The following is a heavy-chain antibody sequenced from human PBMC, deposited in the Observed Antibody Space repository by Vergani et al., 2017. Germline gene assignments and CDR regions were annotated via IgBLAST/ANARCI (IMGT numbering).Heavy chain of an antibody. D-gene: IGHD4-17*01. CDR3: ARQNDYGDYGSAFDI. J-gene: IGHJ3*02. V-gene: IGHV5-51*01. CDR2: IYPGDSDT. CDR1: GYSFTSYW. Sequence: EVQLVQSGAEVKKPGESLKISCKGSGYSFTSYWIGWVRQMPGKGLEWMGIIYPGDSDTRYSPSFQGQVTISADKSISTAYLQWSSLNASDTAMYYCARQNDYGDYGSAFDIWGQGTMVTVSS.